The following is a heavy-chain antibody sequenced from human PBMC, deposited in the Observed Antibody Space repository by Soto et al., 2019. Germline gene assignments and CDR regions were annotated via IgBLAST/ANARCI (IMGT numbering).Heavy chain of an antibody. CDR2: INHSGST. CDR1: GGSFSGYY. Sequence: PSETLSLTCAVYGGSFSGYYWSWIRQPPGKGLEWIGEINHSGSTNYNPSLKSRVTISVDTSKNQFSLKLSSVTAADTAVYYCARGLPRYCSGGSCWYYFDYWGQGTLVTVSS. J-gene: IGHJ4*02. CDR3: ARGLPRYCSGGSCWYYFDY. V-gene: IGHV4-34*01. D-gene: IGHD2-15*01.